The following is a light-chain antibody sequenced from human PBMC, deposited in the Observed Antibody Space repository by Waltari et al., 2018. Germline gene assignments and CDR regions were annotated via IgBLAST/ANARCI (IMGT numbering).Light chain of an antibody. V-gene: IGLV1-44*01. CDR3: ATWDDSLDGWV. CDR2: NNN. J-gene: IGLJ3*02. Sequence: QSVLTQPPSASGTPGQRVTISCSGSISNIGSNTVNWNQQVPGTAPKVLIFNNNERPPGVLDGFSGSKSGTAASLVISGLQSEEEADYYCATWDDSLDGWVFGGGTRLTVL. CDR1: ISNIGSNT.